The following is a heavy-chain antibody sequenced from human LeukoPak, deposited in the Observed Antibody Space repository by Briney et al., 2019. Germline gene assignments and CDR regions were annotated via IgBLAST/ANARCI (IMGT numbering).Heavy chain of an antibody. D-gene: IGHD4-17*01. CDR3: ARDGGAYGDYEIVFYDY. J-gene: IGHJ4*02. Sequence: GGSLRLSCAASGFTFSSYEMNWVRQAPGKGLEWVSYISSSGSTIYYADSVKGRFTISRDNAKNSLYLQMNSLRAEDTAVYYCARDGGAYGDYEIVFYDYWGQGTLVTVSS. V-gene: IGHV3-48*03. CDR2: ISSSGSTI. CDR1: GFTFSSYE.